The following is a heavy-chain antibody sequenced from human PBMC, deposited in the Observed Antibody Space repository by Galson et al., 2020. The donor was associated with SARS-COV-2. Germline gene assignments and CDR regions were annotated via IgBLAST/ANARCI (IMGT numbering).Heavy chain of an antibody. J-gene: IGHJ6*03. D-gene: IGHD5-12*01. V-gene: IGHV1-69*13. CDR3: ARALWATHYYYDWDV. CDR1: GGTFSSYA. CDR2: IIPIFGTA. Sequence: SVKVSCKASGGTFSSYAISWVRQAPGQGLEWMGGIIPIFGTANYAQKFQGRVTITADESTSTAYMELSSLRSEDTAVYYCARALWATHYYYDWDVWGKGTTVTFSS.